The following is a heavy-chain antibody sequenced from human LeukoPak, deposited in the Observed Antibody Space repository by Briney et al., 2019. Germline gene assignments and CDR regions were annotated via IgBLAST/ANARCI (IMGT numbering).Heavy chain of an antibody. Sequence: GASVKVSCKASGYTFTGYYMHWVRQAPGQGLEWMGRINPNSGGTNYAQKFQGRVTMTRDTSISTAYMELSRLRSDDTAVYYCAAERFLESPSDYWGQGTLVTVSS. V-gene: IGHV1-2*06. D-gene: IGHD3-3*01. CDR1: GYTFTGYY. CDR3: AAERFLESPSDY. J-gene: IGHJ4*02. CDR2: INPNSGGT.